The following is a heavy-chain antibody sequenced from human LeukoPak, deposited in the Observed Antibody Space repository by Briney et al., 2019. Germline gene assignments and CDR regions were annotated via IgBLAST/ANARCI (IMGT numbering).Heavy chain of an antibody. Sequence: ASVKVSCKASGYTFTSYGISWVRQAPGQGLEWMGWISAYNGNTNYAQKLQGRVTMTTDTSTSTAYMELRSLRSDDTAVYYCARDRSYYDILTGYFSVGKKNSYYYYGMDVWGQGTMVTVSS. J-gene: IGHJ6*02. CDR2: ISAYNGNT. V-gene: IGHV1-18*01. CDR1: GYTFTSYG. CDR3: ARDRSYYDILTGYFSVGKKNSYYYYGMDV. D-gene: IGHD3-9*01.